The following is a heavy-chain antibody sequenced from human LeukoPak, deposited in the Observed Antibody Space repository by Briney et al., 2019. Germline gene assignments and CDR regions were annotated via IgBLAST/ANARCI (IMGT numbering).Heavy chain of an antibody. D-gene: IGHD3-16*01. CDR1: GFTFSSYA. J-gene: IGHJ6*04. V-gene: IGHV3-33*03. Sequence: GGSLRLSCAASGFTFSSYAMHWVRQTPSKGLEWVALIRYDGSNQDYIESVKGRFTASRDNSKNTVYLQTNSLRAEDTAVYFCAKVRLIGLSYYDMDVWGKGTTVTVSS. CDR2: IRYDGSNQ. CDR3: AKVRLIGLSYYDMDV.